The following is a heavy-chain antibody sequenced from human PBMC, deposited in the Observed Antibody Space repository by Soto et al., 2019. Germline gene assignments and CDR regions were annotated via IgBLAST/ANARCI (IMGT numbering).Heavy chain of an antibody. V-gene: IGHV4-34*01. J-gene: IGHJ1*01. CDR2: INHSGST. CDR3: ARGGGCWGLGTCPESFQY. CDR1: GGSFSDYY. Sequence: QVQLQQWGAGLLKPSETLSLTCAFYGGSFSDYYWSWIRQPPGKGLEWIGEINHSGSTNYNPSLKSRVTISIDTAKNQFSLNLTSVTAADTAVYYCARGGGCWGLGTCPESFQYWGQGTLVTVSS. D-gene: IGHD2-15*01.